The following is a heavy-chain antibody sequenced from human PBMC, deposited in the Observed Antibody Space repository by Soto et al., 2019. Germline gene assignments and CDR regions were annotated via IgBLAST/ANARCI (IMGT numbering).Heavy chain of an antibody. V-gene: IGHV3-7*01. Sequence: LRLSCAASRFNFMNYCMSWVRQAPGKGLECVANIKQDGTEKYYVDSVKGRFTISRDNAKNSMYLQMNSLRAEDTAVYYCARGILIGSEFYWGQGTPVT. D-gene: IGHD2-21*01. J-gene: IGHJ4*02. CDR2: IKQDGTEK. CDR1: RFNFMNYC. CDR3: ARGILIGSEFY.